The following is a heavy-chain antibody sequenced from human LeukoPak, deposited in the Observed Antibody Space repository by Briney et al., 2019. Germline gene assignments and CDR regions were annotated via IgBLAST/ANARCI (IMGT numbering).Heavy chain of an antibody. J-gene: IGHJ4*02. V-gene: IGHV3-21*01. CDR1: EFTFSSYT. D-gene: IGHD3-22*01. CDR2: ISSSSSYI. Sequence: GGSLRLSCAASEFTFSSYTMNWVRQAPGKGLEWVSSISSSSSYIHYVDSVKGRFTISRDNSKNTLYLQMNSLRAEDTAVYYCAKWSYDSSGYPYFDYWGQGTLVTVSS. CDR3: AKWSYDSSGYPYFDY.